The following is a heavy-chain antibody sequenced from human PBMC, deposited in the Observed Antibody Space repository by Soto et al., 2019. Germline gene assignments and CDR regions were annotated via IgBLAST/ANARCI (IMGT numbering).Heavy chain of an antibody. D-gene: IGHD5-18*01. V-gene: IGHV3-7*01. CDR1: GFTFSSYW. J-gene: IGHJ4*02. CDR2: IKQDGSEK. CDR3: AREGIQVEVDY. Sequence: GGSLRLSCAASGFTFSSYWMSWFRQAPGKGLEWVANIKQDGSEKYYVDSVKGRFTISRDNAKNSLYLQMNSLRAEDTAVYYCAREGIQVEVDYWGQGTLVTVSS.